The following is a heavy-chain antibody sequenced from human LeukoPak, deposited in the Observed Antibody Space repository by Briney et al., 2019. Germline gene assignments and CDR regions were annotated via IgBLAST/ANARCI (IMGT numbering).Heavy chain of an antibody. D-gene: IGHD2-2*02. J-gene: IGHJ2*01. Sequence: PGGSLRLSCAASGFTFSSYSMNWVRQAPGKGLEWVSSISSSSSYIYYADSVKGRFTISRDNAKNSLYLQMNSLRAEDTAVYYCARDLGDIVLVPPAIHFDFWGRGTLVTVSS. CDR2: ISSSSSYI. CDR3: ARDLGDIVLVPPAIHFDF. V-gene: IGHV3-21*01. CDR1: GFTFSSYS.